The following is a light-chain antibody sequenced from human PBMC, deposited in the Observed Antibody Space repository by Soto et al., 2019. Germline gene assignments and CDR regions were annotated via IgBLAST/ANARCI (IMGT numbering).Light chain of an antibody. V-gene: IGKV1D-16*01. J-gene: IGKJ1*01. Sequence: DIQMTQSPSSVSASVGDRVTITCRASQGISSWLAWHQQKPGKAPKLLIYSASSLQSGVPSRFSGSGSGTEFTLTISSLQPDDFATYYCQQYNSWWTFGQGTKVDIK. CDR2: SAS. CDR1: QGISSW. CDR3: QQYNSWWT.